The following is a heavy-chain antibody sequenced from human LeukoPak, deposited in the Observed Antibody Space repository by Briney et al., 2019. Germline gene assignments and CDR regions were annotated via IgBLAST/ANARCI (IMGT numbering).Heavy chain of an antibody. J-gene: IGHJ3*02. Sequence: GGSLRLSCAASGFTFDNYAMNWVRQAPGKGLEWLSYIRGGGAVTRYSDSVKGRFTISRDNSKNTLYLQINHLRAEDTAIYYCAKCSASYYNDAFDIWGRGTMVTVSS. CDR3: AKCSASYYNDAFDI. CDR1: GFTFDNYA. V-gene: IGHV3-23*01. CDR2: IRGGGAVT. D-gene: IGHD3-10*02.